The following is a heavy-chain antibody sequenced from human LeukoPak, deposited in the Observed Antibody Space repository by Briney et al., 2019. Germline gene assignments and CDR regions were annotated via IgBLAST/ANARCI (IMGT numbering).Heavy chain of an antibody. CDR1: GFDFSGFS. D-gene: IGHD3-9*01. J-gene: IGHJ5*02. V-gene: IGHV3-7*01. CDR3: ARDPPGNYFDGTGYYS. Sequence: GGSLRLSCVVSGFDFSGFSMSWVRQAPGKGLEWVAIMEEYGSYIFYVDSVKGRFTTSRDNAKNSLYLQMNSLRVEDTAVYYCARDPPGNYFDGTGYYSWGQGTLVTVSS. CDR2: MEEYGSYI.